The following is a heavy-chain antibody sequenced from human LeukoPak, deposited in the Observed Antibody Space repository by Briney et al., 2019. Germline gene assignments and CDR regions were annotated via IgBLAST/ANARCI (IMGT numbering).Heavy chain of an antibody. D-gene: IGHD6-6*01. J-gene: IGHJ4*02. V-gene: IGHV7-4-1*02. CDR2: INTNTGNP. CDR1: GYTFTSYA. Sequence: GASVKVSCKASGYTFTSYAMNWVRQAPGQGLEWMGWINTNTGNPTYAQGFTGRFVFSLDTSVSTAYLQISSLKAEDTAVYYCARGVAARPLVQGGAGSFDYWGQGTLVTVSS. CDR3: ARGVAARPLVQGGAGSFDY.